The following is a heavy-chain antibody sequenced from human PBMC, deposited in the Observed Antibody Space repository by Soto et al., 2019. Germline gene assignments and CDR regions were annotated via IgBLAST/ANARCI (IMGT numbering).Heavy chain of an antibody. CDR3: ARGFYDFWSGYWPDWFDP. D-gene: IGHD3-3*01. CDR1: GYTFTGYY. Sequence: ASVKVSCKASGYTFTGYYMHWVRRAPGQGLEWMGWINPNSGGTNYAQKFQGRVTMTRDTSIGTAYMELSRLRSDDTAVYYCARGFYDFWSGYWPDWFDPWGQGTLVTVSS. CDR2: INPNSGGT. J-gene: IGHJ5*02. V-gene: IGHV1-2*02.